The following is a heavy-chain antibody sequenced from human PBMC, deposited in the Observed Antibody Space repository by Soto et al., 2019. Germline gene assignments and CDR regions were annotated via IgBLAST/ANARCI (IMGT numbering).Heavy chain of an antibody. Sequence: KPSETLSLTCTVSGGSISSYYWSWIRQPPGKGLEWIGYIYYSGTTNYNPSLKSRVTISVDTSKNQFSLKLSSVTAADTAVYYCARGASGDNYWGQGTLVTVSS. CDR2: IYYSGTT. J-gene: IGHJ4*02. D-gene: IGHD2-15*01. CDR1: GGSISSYY. V-gene: IGHV4-59*01. CDR3: ARGASGDNY.